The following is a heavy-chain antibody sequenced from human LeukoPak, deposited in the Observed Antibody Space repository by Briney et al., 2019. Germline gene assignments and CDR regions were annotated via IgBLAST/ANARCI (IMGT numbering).Heavy chain of an antibody. CDR1: GGSISGYY. J-gene: IGHJ4*02. CDR3: ARVDTSGWHYFDD. Sequence: SETLSLTCTVSGGSISGYYWSWIRQPAGKGLEWIGHIYTSASTNYNPSLRSRVTMSLDTSKNQFSLELNSVTAADTAAYYCARVDTSGWHYFDDWGQGTLVTVSS. V-gene: IGHV4-4*07. D-gene: IGHD6-19*01. CDR2: IYTSAST.